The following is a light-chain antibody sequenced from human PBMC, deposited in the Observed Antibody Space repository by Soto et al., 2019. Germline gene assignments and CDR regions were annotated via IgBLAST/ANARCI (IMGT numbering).Light chain of an antibody. V-gene: IGKV3D-20*02. CDR2: DAS. CDR3: QQRDSWPIT. CDR1: RSVASRN. Sequence: EIVLTQSPGTLSLSPGERATLSCRASRSVASRNLAWYQQKSGQAPRLLIYDASNRATGIPARFSGSGSGTDFTLTISRLEPEDFAVYYCQQRDSWPITFGQGTRLEI. J-gene: IGKJ5*01.